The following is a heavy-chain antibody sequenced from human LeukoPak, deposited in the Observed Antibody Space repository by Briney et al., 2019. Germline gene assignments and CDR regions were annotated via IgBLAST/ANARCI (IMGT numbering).Heavy chain of an antibody. J-gene: IGHJ6*02. CDR3: ARDLYDFWSGYYLSYGMDV. D-gene: IGHD3-3*01. CDR2: IHYSGRT. Sequence: SEPLSLTSTVSGGSISSYYWSWIRQPPGKGLGWSGNIHYSGRTNYNPSLESRVTISVDTSKNQFSLKLSSVTAADTAVYYCARDLYDFWSGYYLSYGMDVWGQGTTVTVSS. CDR1: GGSISSYY. V-gene: IGHV4-59*01.